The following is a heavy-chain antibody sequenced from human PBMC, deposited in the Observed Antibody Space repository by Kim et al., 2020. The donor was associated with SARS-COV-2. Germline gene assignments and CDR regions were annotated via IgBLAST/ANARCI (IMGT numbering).Heavy chain of an antibody. V-gene: IGHV3-49*02. CDR3: SSGGPYSTGWYTYFDY. D-gene: IGHD6-19*01. Sequence: SVKCRFTISRDDSKTIAYLQMNSLKTEDTAVYYCSSGGPYSTGWYTYFDYWGQGTLVTVSS. J-gene: IGHJ4*02.